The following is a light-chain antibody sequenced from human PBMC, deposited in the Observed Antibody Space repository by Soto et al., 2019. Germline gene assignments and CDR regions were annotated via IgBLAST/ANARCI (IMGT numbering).Light chain of an antibody. CDR2: RSN. J-gene: IGLJ2*01. V-gene: IGLV1-47*01. Sequence: QLVLTQPPSASGTPGQRVTISCSGSRYNIGNNYVCWYQQLPGTAPKLLIYRSNQRPSGVPDRFSGSKSGTSASLAISGLQSEDEADYYCAAWDDSLSGLVFGGGTKLTVL. CDR3: AAWDDSLSGLV. CDR1: RYNIGNNY.